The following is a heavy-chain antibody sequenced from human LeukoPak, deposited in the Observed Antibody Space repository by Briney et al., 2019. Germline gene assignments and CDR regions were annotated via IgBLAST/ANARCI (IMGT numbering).Heavy chain of an antibody. CDR2: IIPIFGTA. J-gene: IGHJ6*04. CDR1: GGTFSSYA. V-gene: IGHV1-69*13. D-gene: IGHD4-11*01. Sequence: GASVKVSFKASGGTFSSYAISWVRQGTGQGLGWMGGIIPIFGTAKYAQKFKGRVTITADESTRTAYMGLSSLRSEDTAVYYCASRITFQMTTELGQMDVWGKGTTVTVSS. CDR3: ASRITFQMTTELGQMDV.